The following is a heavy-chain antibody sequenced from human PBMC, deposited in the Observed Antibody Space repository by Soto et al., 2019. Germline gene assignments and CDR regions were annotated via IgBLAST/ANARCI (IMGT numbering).Heavy chain of an antibody. CDR2: IIPIFGTA. D-gene: IGHD3-3*01. V-gene: IGHV1-69*13. CDR1: GGTFSSYA. CDR3: ALRITIFGVVRRYGMDV. Sequence: SVKVSCKASGGTFSSYAISWVRQAPGQGLEWMGGIIPIFGTANYAQKFQGRVTITADESTSTAYMELSSLRSEDTAVYYCALRITIFGVVRRYGMDVWGQGTTVTVSS. J-gene: IGHJ6*02.